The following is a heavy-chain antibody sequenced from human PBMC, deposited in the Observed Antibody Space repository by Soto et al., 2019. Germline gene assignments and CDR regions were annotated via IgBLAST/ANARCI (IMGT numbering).Heavy chain of an antibody. D-gene: IGHD3-10*01. Sequence: SETLSLTCTVSGGSISSGGYYWSWIRQHPGKGLEWIGYIYYSGSTYYNPSLKSRVTISVDTSKNQFSLKLSSVTAADTAVYYCARDDMVRGVIITPLYWGQGTLVTVSS. CDR2: IYYSGST. CDR3: ARDDMVRGVIITPLY. CDR1: GGSISSGGYY. V-gene: IGHV4-31*03. J-gene: IGHJ4*02.